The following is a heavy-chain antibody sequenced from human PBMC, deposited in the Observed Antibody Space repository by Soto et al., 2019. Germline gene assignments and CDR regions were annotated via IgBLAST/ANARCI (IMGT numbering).Heavy chain of an antibody. CDR1: GGSISSGGYY. CDR2: VYYSGST. CDR3: ARRYGDFNWFDP. V-gene: IGHV4-31*03. J-gene: IGHJ5*02. Sequence: QVQLQESGPGLVKPSQTLSLTCTVSGGSISSGGYYWSWIRQHPGKGLEWIGYVYYSGSTYSNPSLKSRVTISVDTSKNQSSLKLSSVTAADTAVYYCARRYGDFNWFDPWGQGTLVTVAS. D-gene: IGHD4-17*01.